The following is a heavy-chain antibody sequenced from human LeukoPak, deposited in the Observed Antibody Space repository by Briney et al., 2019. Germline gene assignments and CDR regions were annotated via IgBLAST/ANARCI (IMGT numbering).Heavy chain of an antibody. J-gene: IGHJ4*02. Sequence: PGSSVKVSCKAPGGTFSSYAISWVRQAPGQGLEWMGGIIPIFGTANYAQKFQGRVTITADKSTSTAYMEVSSLRSEDTAVYYCARDWAVDSSGYHLFDYWGQGTLVTASS. CDR2: IIPIFGTA. V-gene: IGHV1-69*06. CDR1: GGTFSSYA. CDR3: ARDWAVDSSGYHLFDY. D-gene: IGHD3-22*01.